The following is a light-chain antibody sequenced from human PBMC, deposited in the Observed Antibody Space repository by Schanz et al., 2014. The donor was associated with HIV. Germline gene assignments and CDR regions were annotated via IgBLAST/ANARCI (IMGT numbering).Light chain of an antibody. J-gene: IGKJ1*01. V-gene: IGKV1-5*03. Sequence: IQMTQSPSTVSASVGDRVTITCRASQSISNWLAWYQQKPGKAPKLVIYKASNLESGVPSRFSGSRSGTEFTLTISSLQPDDFATYYCQQYDTSSWTFGLGTKV. CDR3: QQYDTSSWT. CDR1: QSISNW. CDR2: KAS.